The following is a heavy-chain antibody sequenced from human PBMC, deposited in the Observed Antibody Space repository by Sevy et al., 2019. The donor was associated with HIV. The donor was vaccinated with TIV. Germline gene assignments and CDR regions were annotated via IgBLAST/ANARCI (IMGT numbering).Heavy chain of an antibody. V-gene: IGHV3-30-3*01. Sequence: GESLKISCAASGFTFSSYAMHWVRQAPGKGLEWVAVISYDGGNKYYADSVKGRFTISRDNSKNTLYLQMNSLRAEDTAVYYCARDRQGYYMDVWGKGTTVTVSS. CDR3: ARDRQGYYMDV. J-gene: IGHJ6*03. CDR2: ISYDGGNK. CDR1: GFTFSSYA.